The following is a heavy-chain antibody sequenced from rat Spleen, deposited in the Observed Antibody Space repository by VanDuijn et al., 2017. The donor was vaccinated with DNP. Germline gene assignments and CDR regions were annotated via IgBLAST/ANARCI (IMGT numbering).Heavy chain of an antibody. J-gene: IGHJ3*01. Sequence: EVQLVESGGGVVQPGRSLKLSCTASGFTFSDYAMAWVRQTPKKGLEWVATISYDGSGPYYRDSVKGRFTISRDDAKSSLYLQMNSLKSEDTATYYCARRDYPVPAYWGQGTLVTVSS. CDR1: GFTFSDYA. CDR3: ARRDYPVPAY. V-gene: IGHV5-7*01. CDR2: ISYDGSGP. D-gene: IGHD1-4*01.